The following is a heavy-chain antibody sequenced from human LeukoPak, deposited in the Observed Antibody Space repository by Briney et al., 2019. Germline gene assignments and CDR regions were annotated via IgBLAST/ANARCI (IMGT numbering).Heavy chain of an antibody. D-gene: IGHD4-11*01. Sequence: PGGSLRLSCAASGFTFSTYEMNWVRQTPGKGLEWVSYITSSGSTIYYADSVKGRFTISRDNAKNSLFLQMNSLRAEDTAVYYCARDPTFFDYWGQGTLVTVSS. CDR3: ARDPTFFDY. CDR2: ITSSGSTI. CDR1: GFTFSTYE. V-gene: IGHV3-48*03. J-gene: IGHJ4*02.